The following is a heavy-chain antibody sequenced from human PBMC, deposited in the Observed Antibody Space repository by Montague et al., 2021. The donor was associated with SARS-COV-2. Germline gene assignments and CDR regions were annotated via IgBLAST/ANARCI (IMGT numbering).Heavy chain of an antibody. Sequence: CAISGDGVSSNSATWNWVRQSPSRGLEWLRRTYYRSKWYNDYAVXVRGRVTINPDTSKNQFSLQLNSVTPEDTAIYYCTSGREGNYNVMDVWGQGTTATVSS. CDR3: TSGREGNYNVMDV. D-gene: IGHD1-1*01. J-gene: IGHJ6*02. CDR1: GDGVSSNSAT. CDR2: TYYRSKWYN. V-gene: IGHV6-1*01.